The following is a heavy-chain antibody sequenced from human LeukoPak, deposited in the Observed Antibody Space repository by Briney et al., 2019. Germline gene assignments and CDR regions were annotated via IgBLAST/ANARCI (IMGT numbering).Heavy chain of an antibody. J-gene: IGHJ5*02. CDR1: GGSISSYY. Sequence: PSETLSLTCTVSGGSISSYYWSWIRQPPGKGLEWIGYIYYSGSTNYNPSLKSRVTISVDTSKNQSSLKLSSVTVADTAVYYCARDSRLGYSSSSDWFDPWGQGILVIVSS. V-gene: IGHV4-59*01. D-gene: IGHD6-6*01. CDR2: IYYSGST. CDR3: ARDSRLGYSSSSDWFDP.